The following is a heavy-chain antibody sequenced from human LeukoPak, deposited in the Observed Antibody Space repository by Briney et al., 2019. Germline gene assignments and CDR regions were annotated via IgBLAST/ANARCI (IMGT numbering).Heavy chain of an antibody. V-gene: IGHV3-23*01. J-gene: IGHJ5*02. Sequence: PGGSLRLSCAASGFTFSSYAMSWVRQAPGKGLEWVSAISRSGGSTYYADSVKGRFTISRDNSKNTLYLQMNSRRPEDTAVYYCAKDPSRDNWFDPWGQGSLVTVYS. CDR1: GFTFSSYA. CDR3: AKDPSRDNWFDP. CDR2: ISRSGGST.